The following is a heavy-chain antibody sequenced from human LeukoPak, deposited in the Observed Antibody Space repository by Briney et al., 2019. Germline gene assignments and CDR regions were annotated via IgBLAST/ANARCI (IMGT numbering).Heavy chain of an antibody. V-gene: IGHV4-34*01. CDR1: GGSFSGYY. CDR3: ARVVAAAEIPNFDY. CDR2: INHSGST. Sequence: SETLSLTCAVYGGSFSGYYWSWIRQPPGKGLEWIGEINHSGSTNYNPSLKSRVTISVDTSKNQFSLKLSSVTAADTAVYYCARVVAAAEIPNFDYWGQGTLVTVS. J-gene: IGHJ4*02. D-gene: IGHD6-13*01.